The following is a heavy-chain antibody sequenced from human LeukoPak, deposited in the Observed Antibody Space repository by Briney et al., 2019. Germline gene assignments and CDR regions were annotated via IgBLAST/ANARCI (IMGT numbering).Heavy chain of an antibody. Sequence: GGSLRLSCEGSAFIFSGHWMNRVRQTPGKGLEWVASIKEDGSERQYVDSVKARFSISRDNTKGSLFLQLNSLRAEDTAVYYCARSIVGATTRLDYWGQGTLVTVSS. CDR3: ARSIVGATTRLDY. V-gene: IGHV3-7*03. D-gene: IGHD1-26*01. CDR2: IKEDGSER. J-gene: IGHJ4*02. CDR1: AFIFSGHW.